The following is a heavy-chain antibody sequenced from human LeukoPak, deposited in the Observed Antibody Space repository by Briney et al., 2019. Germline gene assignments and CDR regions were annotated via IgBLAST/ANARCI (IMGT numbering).Heavy chain of an antibody. J-gene: IGHJ4*02. CDR1: RLNHPDHY. CDR2: TRNKANSYTT. Sequence: GGSLRLSWSATRLNHPDHYMDSPRQTPGKGLEWVGRTRNKANSYTTEYAPSVKDRFSISRDESNNSLYRQMNSLKTEDTAVYYCVSSRPSGYPDYWGQGTLVTVSS. D-gene: IGHD3-22*01. CDR3: VSSRPSGYPDY. V-gene: IGHV3-72*01.